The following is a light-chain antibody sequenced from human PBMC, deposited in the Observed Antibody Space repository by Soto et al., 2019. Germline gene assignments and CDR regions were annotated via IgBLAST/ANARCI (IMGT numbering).Light chain of an antibody. CDR3: QQYYSWPRGT. V-gene: IGKV1-5*03. CDR2: KAS. CDR1: QSISSW. Sequence: DIQMTQSPYTPSASVGDRVTITCRASQSISSWLSWYQQKPGKATKLLINKASSLESGVPSRFSGSGSGTEFTLTISSLQSEDFGVYYCQQYYSWPRGTFGQGTKV. J-gene: IGKJ1*01.